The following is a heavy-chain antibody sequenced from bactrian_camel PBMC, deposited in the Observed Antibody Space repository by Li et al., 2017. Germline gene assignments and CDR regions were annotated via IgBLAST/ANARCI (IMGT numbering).Heavy chain of an antibody. D-gene: IGHD2*01. CDR3: AAEGARQSRDGKCSTHPPAFGV. CDR2: IEVGGSKT. CDR1: GGTYSHYRAYC. V-gene: IGHV3-3*01. Sequence: VQLVESGGGSVQAGGSLRLSCVASGGTYSHYRAYCMAWFRQAPGKKREGVAAIEVGGSKTYYADSVKGRFTISQGNAKNTVYLQINDLKPEDSGKYYCAAEGARQSRDGKCSTHPPAFGVRGRGTQVTVS. J-gene: IGHJ6*01.